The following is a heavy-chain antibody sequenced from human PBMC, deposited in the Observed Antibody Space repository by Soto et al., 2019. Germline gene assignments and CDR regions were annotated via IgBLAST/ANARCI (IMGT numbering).Heavy chain of an antibody. D-gene: IGHD1-7*01. V-gene: IGHV4-4*07. CDR3: ARVGKLELQGGAFDI. Sequence: SETLSLTCTVSGGSISSYYWSWIRQPAGKGLEWIGRIYTSGSTNYNPSLKSRVTMSVDASKNQFSLKLSSVTAADTAVYYCARVGKLELQGGAFDIWGQGTMVTVSS. CDR1: GGSISSYY. J-gene: IGHJ3*02. CDR2: IYTSGST.